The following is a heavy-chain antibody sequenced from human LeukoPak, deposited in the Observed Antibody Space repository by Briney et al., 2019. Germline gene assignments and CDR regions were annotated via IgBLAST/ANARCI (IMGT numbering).Heavy chain of an antibody. CDR2: IDHSGST. Sequence: SETLSLTCAVSGGSISSNNWWSWVRQPPGKGLEWIGEIDHSGSTNCNPSLKSRVTISVDTSKNQFSLKLSSVTAADTAVYYCTRGSLVAVAGTTRPNSFDPWGQGTLVTVSS. V-gene: IGHV4-4*02. D-gene: IGHD6-19*01. CDR1: GGSISSNNW. J-gene: IGHJ5*02. CDR3: TRGSLVAVAGTTRPNSFDP.